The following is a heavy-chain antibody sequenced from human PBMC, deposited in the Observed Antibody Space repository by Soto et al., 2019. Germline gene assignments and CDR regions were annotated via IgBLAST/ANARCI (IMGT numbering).Heavy chain of an antibody. CDR2: ISAYNGNT. V-gene: IGHV1-18*01. CDR1: GYTFTSYG. CDR3: ARDRATISRRYFQH. Sequence: GASVKVSCKASGYTFTSYGISWVRQDPGQGLEWMGWISAYNGNTNYAQKLQGRVTMTTDTSTSTAYMELRSLRSDDTAVYYCARDRATISRRYFQHWGQGTLVTVSS. J-gene: IGHJ1*01. D-gene: IGHD5-12*01.